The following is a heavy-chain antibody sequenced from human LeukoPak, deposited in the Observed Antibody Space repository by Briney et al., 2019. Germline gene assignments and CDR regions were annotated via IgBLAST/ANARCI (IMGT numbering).Heavy chain of an antibody. CDR3: ARGRRYDNSGYHVKADY. CDR2: IYYSGST. CDR1: GGSISGSSYF. D-gene: IGHD3-22*01. V-gene: IGHV4-39*01. Sequence: SETLSLTCTVSGGSISGSSYFWGWIRQPPGKGLEWIGSIYYSGSTYYNPSLKSRVSISVDTSKDQFSLKLSSVTAADTAVYYCARGRRYDNSGYHVKADYWGQGTLVTVSS. J-gene: IGHJ4*02.